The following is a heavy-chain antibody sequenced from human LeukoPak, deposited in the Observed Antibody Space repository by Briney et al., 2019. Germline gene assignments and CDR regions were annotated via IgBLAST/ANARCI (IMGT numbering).Heavy chain of an antibody. Sequence: QPGRSLRLSCAASGFTFSSYGMHWVRQAPGKGLEWVAVISYDGSNKYYADSVKGRFTISRDNSKNTLYLQMNSLRAEDTAVYYCAKLMRLGDLDYWGQGTLVTVSS. CDR2: ISYDGSNK. V-gene: IGHV3-30*18. D-gene: IGHD3-16*01. J-gene: IGHJ4*02. CDR3: AKLMRLGDLDY. CDR1: GFTFSSYG.